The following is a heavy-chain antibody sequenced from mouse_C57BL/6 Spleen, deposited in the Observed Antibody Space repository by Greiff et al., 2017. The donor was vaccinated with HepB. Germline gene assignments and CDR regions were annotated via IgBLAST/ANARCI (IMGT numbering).Heavy chain of an antibody. Sequence: EVKLLESGGGLVQPGGSLKLSCAASGIDFCRYWMSWVRRAPGKGLEWIGEINPDSSTINYAPSLKDKFIISRDNAKNTLYLQMSKVRSEDTALYYCASPGASYYSNLYWYFDVWGTGTTVTVSS. CDR3: ASPGASYYSNLYWYFDV. D-gene: IGHD2-5*01. J-gene: IGHJ1*03. CDR1: GIDFCRYW. V-gene: IGHV4-1*01. CDR2: INPDSSTI.